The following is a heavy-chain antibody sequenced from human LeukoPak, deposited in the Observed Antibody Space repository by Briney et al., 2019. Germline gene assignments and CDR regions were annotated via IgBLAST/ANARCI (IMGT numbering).Heavy chain of an antibody. CDR1: GFTFSNSG. D-gene: IGHD5-12*01. CDR2: ISGSGDRT. Sequence: PGGSLRLSCAASGFTFSNSGMSWVRQAPGKGLEWVSAISGSGDRTHYADSVKGRFTISRDNSKNTLYLQMNSLRAEDTAVYYCAKATGYDYSHYMDVWGKGTTVTVSS. CDR3: AKATGYDYSHYMDV. J-gene: IGHJ6*03. V-gene: IGHV3-23*01.